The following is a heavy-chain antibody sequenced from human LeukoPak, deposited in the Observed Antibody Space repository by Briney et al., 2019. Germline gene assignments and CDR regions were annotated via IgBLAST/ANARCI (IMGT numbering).Heavy chain of an antibody. V-gene: IGHV1-3*01. CDR2: INAGNGNT. D-gene: IGHD3-16*01. CDR1: GYTFTSYA. CDR3: ARESYGGLYYFDY. J-gene: IGHJ4*02. Sequence: ASVKVSCKASGYTFTSYAMHWVRQAPGQRLEWMGWINAGNGNTKYSQKFQGRVTITRDTSASTAYMELSSLRSEDTAVYYWARESYGGLYYFDYWGQGTLVTVSS.